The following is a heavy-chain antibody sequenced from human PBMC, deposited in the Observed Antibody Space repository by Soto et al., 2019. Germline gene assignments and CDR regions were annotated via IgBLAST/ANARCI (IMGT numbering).Heavy chain of an antibody. J-gene: IGHJ4*02. CDR1: GFTFSNYW. Sequence: GGSLRLSCTGSGFTFSNYWMSWVRQAPGKGLEWVANIKEDGSEKHCVDSVKGRFTISRDNAKNSLYLQMNSLRAEETAVYYCRVNWPLFHYWGQGSLVTVSS. CDR2: IKEDGSEK. V-gene: IGHV3-7*05. CDR3: RVNWPLFHY. D-gene: IGHD6-13*01.